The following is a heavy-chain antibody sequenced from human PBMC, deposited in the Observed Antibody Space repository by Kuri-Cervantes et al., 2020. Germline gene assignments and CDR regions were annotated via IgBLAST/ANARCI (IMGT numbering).Heavy chain of an antibody. V-gene: IGHV2-5*05. CDR1: GFSLSTSGVG. Sequence: SGPTLVKPTQTLTLTCTFSGFSLSTSGVGVGWIRQPPGKALEWLALIYWDDDKRYGPSLKSRLTITKDTSKNQVVLTMTNTDPVDTATYYCARTYTGTTFDYWGQGTLVTVSS. D-gene: IGHD1-7*01. J-gene: IGHJ4*02. CDR3: ARTYTGTTFDY. CDR2: IYWDDDK.